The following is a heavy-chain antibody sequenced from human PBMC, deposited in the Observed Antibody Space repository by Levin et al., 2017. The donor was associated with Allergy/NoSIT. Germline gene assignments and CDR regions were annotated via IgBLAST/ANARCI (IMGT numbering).Heavy chain of an antibody. V-gene: IGHV1-69*13. D-gene: IGHD3-10*01. J-gene: IGHJ4*02. CDR2: IIPIFGTA. Sequence: AASVKVSCKASGGTFSTYTISWVRQAPGQGLEWMGGIIPIFGTANYAQKFQGRVTITADESTSTAYMELSSLRSEDTAVYYCARSPITLVRGIIHWGQGTLVTVSS. CDR3: ARSPITLVRGIIH. CDR1: GGTFSTYT.